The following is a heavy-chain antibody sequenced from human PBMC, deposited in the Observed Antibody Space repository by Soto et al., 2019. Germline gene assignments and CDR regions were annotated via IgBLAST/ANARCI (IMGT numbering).Heavy chain of an antibody. Sequence: GASVKVSCKASGYTFTSYGISLVRQAPGQGLEWMXWXSXXXGXTXXXQXXQXRVTMTTDTSTSTAYMERRSLRSDDTAVYYCARLDYYDSSGLADYWGQGTLVTVSS. CDR1: GYTFTSYG. CDR2: XSXXXGXT. CDR3: ARLDYYDSSGLADY. V-gene: IGHV1-18*01. D-gene: IGHD3-22*01. J-gene: IGHJ4*02.